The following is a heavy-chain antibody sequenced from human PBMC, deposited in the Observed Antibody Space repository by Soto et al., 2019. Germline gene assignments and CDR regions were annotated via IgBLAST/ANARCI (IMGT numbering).Heavy chain of an antibody. J-gene: IGHJ4*02. V-gene: IGHV4-4*02. Sequence: QVQLQESGPGLVKPSGTLSLTCTVSGGSMSSSNWWNWVRQPPGKGLEWIGETHHSGRTNYNPSLKSRVTISVDKSKNHFSLKLISVTAADTAVYYCARSEATVLDYWGQGTLVTVSS. D-gene: IGHD4-17*01. CDR2: THHSGRT. CDR3: ARSEATVLDY. CDR1: GGSMSSSNW.